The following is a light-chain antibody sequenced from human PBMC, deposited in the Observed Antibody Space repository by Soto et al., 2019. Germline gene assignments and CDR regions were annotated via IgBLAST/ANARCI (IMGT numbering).Light chain of an antibody. Sequence: QPVLTQSPSASASLGASVKLTCTLSGGHSSYAIAWHQQQPEKGPRYLMKLNSDGSHSKGDGIPDRFSGSSSGAERYLTISSLQSEDEADYYCQTWGTGIQGVFGGGTKLTVL. CDR2: LNSDGSH. CDR1: GGHSSYA. V-gene: IGLV4-69*01. CDR3: QTWGTGIQGV. J-gene: IGLJ3*02.